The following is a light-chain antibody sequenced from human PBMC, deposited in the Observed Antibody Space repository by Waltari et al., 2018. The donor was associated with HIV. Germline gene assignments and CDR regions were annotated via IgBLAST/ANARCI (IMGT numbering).Light chain of an antibody. CDR2: DNI. CDR3: QSYDSSLGGFYV. J-gene: IGLJ1*01. Sequence: QSVLTQPPSVSGAPGQRVTISCTGSSSNIRASYDIHCDQQLPGTAPKLLIFDNINRPSGVPDRFSGSKFATSASLAITGLQAEDEADYYCQSYDSSLGGFYVFGTGTKVTVL. V-gene: IGLV1-40*01. CDR1: SSNIRASYD.